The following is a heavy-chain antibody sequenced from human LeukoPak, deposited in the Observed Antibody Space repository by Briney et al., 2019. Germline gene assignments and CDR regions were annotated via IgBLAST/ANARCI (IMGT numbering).Heavy chain of an antibody. D-gene: IGHD3-16*01. J-gene: IGHJ6*03. Sequence: SETLSLTCTVSGYSISSGYYWGWIRQPPGKGLEWIGSIYHSGSTNYNPSLKSRVTISVDTSKNQFSLKLRSVTAADTAVYYCAREISQKGAHYMDVWGKGTTVTISS. CDR2: IYHSGST. V-gene: IGHV4-38-2*02. CDR3: AREISQKGAHYMDV. CDR1: GYSISSGYY.